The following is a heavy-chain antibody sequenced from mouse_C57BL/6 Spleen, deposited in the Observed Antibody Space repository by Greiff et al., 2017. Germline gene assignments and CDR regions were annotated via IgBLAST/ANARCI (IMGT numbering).Heavy chain of an antibody. J-gene: IGHJ3*01. CDR1: GYTFPSYW. D-gene: IGHD2-3*01. Sequence: QVQLKQPGAELVKPGASVKMSCKASGYTFPSYWITWVKQRPGHGLEWIGDIYPGSGSTNYNEKFKSKATLTVDTSSSTAYMQLSSLTSEDSAVYYCARWGDGYSTPFAYWGQGTLVTVSA. CDR3: ARWGDGYSTPFAY. V-gene: IGHV1-55*01. CDR2: IYPGSGST.